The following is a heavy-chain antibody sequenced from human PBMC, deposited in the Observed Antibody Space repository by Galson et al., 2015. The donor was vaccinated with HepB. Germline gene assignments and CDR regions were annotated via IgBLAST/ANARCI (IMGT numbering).Heavy chain of an antibody. CDR2: ISSGGNTL. CDR3: AREGTRNWNSDYYYMDV. V-gene: IGHV3-11*01. Sequence: SLRLSCAASGFTFSDYYMTWIRQAPGKGLEWVSYISSGGNTLYYADSVKGRFTISRDNAKNSLYLLMNSLRAEDTAVYYCAREGTRNWNSDYYYMDVWGKGTTVTVSS. J-gene: IGHJ6*03. CDR1: GFTFSDYY. D-gene: IGHD1-7*01.